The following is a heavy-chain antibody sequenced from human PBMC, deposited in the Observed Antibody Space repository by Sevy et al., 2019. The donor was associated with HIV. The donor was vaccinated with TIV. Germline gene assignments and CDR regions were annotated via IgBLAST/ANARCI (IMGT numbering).Heavy chain of an antibody. V-gene: IGHV4-59*01. CDR2: IYYSGST. CDR3: SRGEMPAPYCYGMDV. D-gene: IGHD2-2*01. CDR1: GGSISSYY. J-gene: IGHJ6*02. Sequence: SETLSLTCTVSGGSISSYYWSWIRQPPGKGLEWIGYIYYSGSTNYNPSLKSRVTISVDTSKNQYSMKLSSVTAAGTAVNYYSRGEMPAPYCYGMDVWGQGTTVTVSS.